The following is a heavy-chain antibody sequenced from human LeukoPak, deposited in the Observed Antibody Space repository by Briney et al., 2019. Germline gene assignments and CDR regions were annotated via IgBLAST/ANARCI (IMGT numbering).Heavy chain of an antibody. V-gene: IGHV3-30-3*01. D-gene: IGHD4-17*01. J-gene: IGHJ5*02. CDR2: ISYDGSNK. CDR3: ERGPDYGDLNWFDP. CDR1: GFTFSSYA. Sequence: GGSLRLSCAASGFTFSSYAMHWVRQAPGKGLEWVAVISYDGSNKYYADSVKGRFTISRDNSKNTLYLQMNSLRAEDTAVYYCERGPDYGDLNWFDPWGQGTLVTVSS.